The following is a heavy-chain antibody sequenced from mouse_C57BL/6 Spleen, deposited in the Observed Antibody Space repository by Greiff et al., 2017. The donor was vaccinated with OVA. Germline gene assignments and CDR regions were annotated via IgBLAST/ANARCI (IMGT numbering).Heavy chain of an antibody. CDR1: GYTFTSYW. V-gene: IGHV1-69*01. D-gene: IGHD2-4*01. CDR2: IDPSDSYT. Sequence: QVHVKQPGAELVMPGASVKLSCKASGYTFTSYWMHWVKQRPGQGLEWIGEIDPSDSYTNYNQKFKGKSTLTVDKSSSTACMQLSSLTSEDSAVYYCARFDYDHWGQGTTLTVSS. J-gene: IGHJ2*01. CDR3: ARFDYDH.